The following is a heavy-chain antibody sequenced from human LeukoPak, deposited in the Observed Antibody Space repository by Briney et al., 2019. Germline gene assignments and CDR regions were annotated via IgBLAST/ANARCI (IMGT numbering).Heavy chain of an antibody. J-gene: IGHJ3*02. D-gene: IGHD5-12*01. Sequence: PSETLSLTCTVSGGSISSYYWSWIRQPPGKGLEWIGYIYYSGSTNYSPSLKSRVTISVDTSKNQFSLKLSSVTAADTAVYYCARGLGYLDAFDIWGQGTMVTVSS. CDR3: ARGLGYLDAFDI. CDR2: IYYSGST. V-gene: IGHV4-59*01. CDR1: GGSISSYY.